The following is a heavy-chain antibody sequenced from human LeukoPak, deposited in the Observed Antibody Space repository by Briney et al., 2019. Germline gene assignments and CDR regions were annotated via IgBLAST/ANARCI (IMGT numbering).Heavy chain of an antibody. D-gene: IGHD6-19*01. J-gene: IGHJ4*02. CDR2: ISYDGSNK. Sequence: GGSLRLSCAASGFTFSSYGMHWVRQAPGKGLEWVAVISYDGSNKYYADSVKGRFTISRDNSKNTLYLQMNSLRAGDTAVYYCAKEVQWLFGFDYWGQGTLVTVSS. CDR3: AKEVQWLFGFDY. CDR1: GFTFSSYG. V-gene: IGHV3-30*18.